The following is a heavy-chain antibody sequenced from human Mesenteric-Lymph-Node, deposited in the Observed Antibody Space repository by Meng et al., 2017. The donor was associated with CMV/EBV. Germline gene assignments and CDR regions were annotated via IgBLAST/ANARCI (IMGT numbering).Heavy chain of an antibody. D-gene: IGHD2-2*01. J-gene: IGHJ3*02. CDR2: INTNTGNP. V-gene: IGHV7-4-1*02. Sequence: YAMNWVRKAAGQRLEWMGWINTNTGNPTEAQGFTGRFVFSLDTSVSTAYLQISSLKAEDTAVYYCARGGFYTFACSSTSCYPDAFDIWGQGTMVTVSS. CDR1: YA. CDR3: ARGGFYTFACSSTSCYPDAFDI.